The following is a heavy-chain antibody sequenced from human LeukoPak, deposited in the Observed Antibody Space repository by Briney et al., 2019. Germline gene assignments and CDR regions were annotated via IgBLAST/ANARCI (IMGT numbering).Heavy chain of an antibody. CDR3: AKGAYDYIEIAYFDY. CDR2: IIGSSGST. D-gene: IGHD5-12*01. V-gene: IGHV3-23*01. Sequence: GGSLRLSCVASGFSFNNYAMNWVRQVPGKGLEWVSLIIGSSGSTFYADSVKGRFTISRDKSKNTLYLQMNSLRAEDTAVYYCAKGAYDYIEIAYFDYWGQGSLVTVSS. CDR1: GFSFNNYA. J-gene: IGHJ4*02.